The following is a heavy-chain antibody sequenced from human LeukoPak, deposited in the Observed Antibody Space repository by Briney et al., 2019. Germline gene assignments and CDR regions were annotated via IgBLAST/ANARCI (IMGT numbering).Heavy chain of an antibody. J-gene: IGHJ4*02. CDR3: ARDLPFED. CDR2: IYPSSGGT. V-gene: IGHV1-2*06. Sequence: ASVKISCKASGYTFTNYHMHWVRQAPGQGLEWMGRIYPSSGGTNYAQKFQGRITLTTDTSINTAYMELSRLRFDDTAVYYCARDLPFEDWGQGTLVTVSS. CDR1: GYTFTNYH.